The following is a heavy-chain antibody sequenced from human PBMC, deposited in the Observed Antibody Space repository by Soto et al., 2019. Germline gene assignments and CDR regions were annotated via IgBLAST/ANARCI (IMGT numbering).Heavy chain of an antibody. CDR3: ASSPAAGVYYYYGMDV. CDR1: GYTFTSYA. V-gene: IGHV1-3*01. CDR2: INAGNGNT. J-gene: IGHJ6*02. D-gene: IGHD6-13*01. Sequence: LKVSCKASGYTFTSYAMHWVRQAPGQRLEWMGWINAGNGNTKYSQKFQGRVTITRDTSASTAYMELSSLRSEDTAVYYCASSPAAGVYYYYGMDVWGQGTTVTVSS.